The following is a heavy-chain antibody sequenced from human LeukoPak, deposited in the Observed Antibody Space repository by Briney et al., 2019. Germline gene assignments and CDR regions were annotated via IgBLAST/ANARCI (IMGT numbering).Heavy chain of an antibody. CDR2: IIPILGIA. CDR3: ARNGGSDWGSALDY. D-gene: IGHD7-27*01. J-gene: IGHJ4*02. V-gene: IGHV1-69*04. CDR1: GGTFSSYA. Sequence: SVTVSCKASGGTFSSYAISWVRQAPGQGLEWMGRIIPILGIANYAQKFQGRVTITADKSTSTAYMELSSLRSEDTAVYYCARNGGSDWGSALDYWGQGTLVTVSS.